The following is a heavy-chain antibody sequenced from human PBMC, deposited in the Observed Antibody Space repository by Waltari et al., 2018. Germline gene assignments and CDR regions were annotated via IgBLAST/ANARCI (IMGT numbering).Heavy chain of an antibody. V-gene: IGHV3-33*01. CDR2: MGYDGINK. CDR1: CFTFSRYD. J-gene: IGHJ5*02. CDR3: ARAALVRRNKLNWFDP. D-gene: IGHD1-1*01. Sequence: QVQLVESGGGVVQHGRSLSLSCAASCFTFSRYDMPCIRQAPGQGLYWVAVMGYDGINKYYADSVKGRFTVSRDVSRDTLYLQMNSLRAEDTAVYYCARAALVRRNKLNWFDPWGQGTLVTVSS.